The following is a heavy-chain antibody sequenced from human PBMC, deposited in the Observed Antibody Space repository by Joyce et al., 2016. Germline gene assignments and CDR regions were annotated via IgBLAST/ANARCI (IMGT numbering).Heavy chain of an antibody. CDR1: GFAFSSHG. Sequence: QVQLVESGGGVVQPGRSLRLSCAAAGFAFSSHGMHWDRQVAGKVLELVVCISHDGRNKYYADSLKCRFTISRDNSKNTLYLQMTSLRAEDTAVYYCARDGVYFGSRDYFDYWGQGTLVTVSS. CDR3: ARDGVYFGSRDYFDY. D-gene: IGHD2-8*01. J-gene: IGHJ4*02. CDR2: ISHDGRNK. V-gene: IGHV3-30*03.